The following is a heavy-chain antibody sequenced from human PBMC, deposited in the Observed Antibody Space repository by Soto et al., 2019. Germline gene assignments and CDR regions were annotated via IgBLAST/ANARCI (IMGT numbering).Heavy chain of an antibody. D-gene: IGHD2-15*01. CDR3: AKGPGYCSGGSCYSSYYYGMDV. Sequence: EVQLLDSGGGLVQPGGSLRLSCAASGFTFSTYGMSWVRQAPGRGLEWVSAISGRDGTTYYADSVKGRFTISRDNSNNMLYLQMNGLRAEDTAIYYCAKGPGYCSGGSCYSSYYYGMDVWGQGTTVTVSS. J-gene: IGHJ6*02. CDR1: GFTFSTYG. V-gene: IGHV3-23*01. CDR2: ISGRDGTT.